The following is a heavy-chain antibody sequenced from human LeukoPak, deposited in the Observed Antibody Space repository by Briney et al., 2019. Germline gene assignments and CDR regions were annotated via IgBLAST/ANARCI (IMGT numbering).Heavy chain of an antibody. CDR3: ARGKGYSGYVRFLYYYYYGMDV. CDR2: MNPNSGNT. V-gene: IGHV1-8*01. J-gene: IGHJ6*02. D-gene: IGHD5-12*01. CDR1: GYTFTSYD. Sequence: GASVKLSCKASGYTFTSYDINWVRQATGQGLEWMGWMNPNSGNTGYAQKFQGRVTMTRNTSISTAYMELSSLRSEDTAVYYCARGKGYSGYVRFLYYYYYGMDVWGQGTTVTVSS.